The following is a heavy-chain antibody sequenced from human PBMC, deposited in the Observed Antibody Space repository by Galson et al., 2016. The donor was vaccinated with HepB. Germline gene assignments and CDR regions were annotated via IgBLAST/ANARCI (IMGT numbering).Heavy chain of an antibody. J-gene: IGHJ4*02. V-gene: IGHV3-53*01. CDR1: GFTVNNNY. CDR2: LYSGVRT. Sequence: LRLSCAVSGFTVNNNYMSWVRQAPGKGLEWVSILYSGVRTFYADSVKGRFTISSDSSKNTLYLQMNSLRAEDTAIYYCLREPFGVEGAATDLAFRAPGRWGQGTLVTVSS. D-gene: IGHD2-15*01. CDR3: LREPFGVEGAATDLAFRAPGR.